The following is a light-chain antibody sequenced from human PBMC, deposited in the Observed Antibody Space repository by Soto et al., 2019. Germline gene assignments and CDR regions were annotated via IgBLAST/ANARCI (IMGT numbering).Light chain of an antibody. J-gene: IGLJ3*02. V-gene: IGLV4-69*01. CDR3: QTWGTGIWV. CDR1: SRHSSYA. Sequence: QPVLTQSPSASASLGASVKLTCTLSSRHSSYAIAWHQQQPEKGPRYLMNLKSDGSHRKGDGIPDRFSGSSSGAERYLTISSLQSEGEADYYCQTWGTGIWVFGGGTQLTVL. CDR2: LKSDGSH.